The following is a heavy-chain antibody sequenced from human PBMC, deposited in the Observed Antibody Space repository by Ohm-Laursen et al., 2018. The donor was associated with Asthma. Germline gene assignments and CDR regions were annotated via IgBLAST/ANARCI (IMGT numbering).Heavy chain of an antibody. J-gene: IGHJ4*02. V-gene: IGHV3-30-3*01. Sequence: SLRLSCAASGLTFSDYYMSWIRQAPGKGLEWVAVGGSYYDGGLKYYADSVNGRFTVSRDDSKNTLYLQMNSLRPDDTAVYYCARDVMEWYLPAFDFWGQGTLVTVSS. CDR1: GLTFSDYY. CDR2: GGSYYDGGLK. D-gene: IGHD3-3*01. CDR3: ARDVMEWYLPAFDF.